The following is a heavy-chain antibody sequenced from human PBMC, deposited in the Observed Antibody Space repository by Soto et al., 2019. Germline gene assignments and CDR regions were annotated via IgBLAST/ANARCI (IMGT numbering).Heavy chain of an antibody. Sequence: GGSLRLSCAAAGFTFSSYGMHWVRQAPGKGLEWVAVISYDGSNKYYADSVKGRFTISRDNSKNTLYLQMNSLRAEDTAVYYCAKALNGLWWDYYYGMDVWGQGTTVTVSS. CDR1: GFTFSSYG. CDR3: AKALNGLWWDYYYGMDV. V-gene: IGHV3-30*18. J-gene: IGHJ6*02. CDR2: ISYDGSNK. D-gene: IGHD2-21*01.